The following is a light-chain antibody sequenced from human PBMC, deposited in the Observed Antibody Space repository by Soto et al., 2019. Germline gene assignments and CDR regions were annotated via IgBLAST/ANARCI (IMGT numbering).Light chain of an antibody. J-gene: IGKJ4*01. V-gene: IGKV3-11*01. CDR2: DAS. CDR3: QQRGNWPPT. Sequence: EIVLTQSPATLSLSPGERATLSCRASQSISSYLAWYQQKPGQAPRLLIYDASNRATGIPARFSGGGTGTDFTLTISSLEPEEFAVYYCQQRGNWPPTFGGGTKVEIE. CDR1: QSISSY.